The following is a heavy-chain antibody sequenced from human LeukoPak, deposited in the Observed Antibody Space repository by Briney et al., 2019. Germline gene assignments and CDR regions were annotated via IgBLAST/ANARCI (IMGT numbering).Heavy chain of an antibody. Sequence: GSLRLPCPASGFTFSSYSMNWVGQPPGKGLDWIGSIYYSRSTYYNPSLKSRVTISVDTSKNQFSLKLSSVTAADTAVYYCARHGQQHLSPFDYWGQGSLVTVSS. CDR1: GFTFSSYSMN. CDR2: IYYSRST. J-gene: IGHJ4*02. D-gene: IGHD6-13*01. V-gene: IGHV4-39*01. CDR3: ARHGQQHLSPFDY.